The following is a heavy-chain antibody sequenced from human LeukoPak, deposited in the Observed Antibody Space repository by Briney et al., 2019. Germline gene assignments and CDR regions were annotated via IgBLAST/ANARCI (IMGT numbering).Heavy chain of an antibody. V-gene: IGHV3-74*01. CDR2: INSDGSST. CDR3: AKVFFNSGSYDF. J-gene: IGHJ4*02. D-gene: IGHD3-10*01. Sequence: GGSLRLSCAASGFTFSSYWMHWVRQAPGKGLVWVSRINSDGSSTSYADSVKGRFTISRDNAKNTLYLQMNSLRADDTAIYYCAKVFFNSGSYDFWGQGTLVTVSS. CDR1: GFTFSSYW.